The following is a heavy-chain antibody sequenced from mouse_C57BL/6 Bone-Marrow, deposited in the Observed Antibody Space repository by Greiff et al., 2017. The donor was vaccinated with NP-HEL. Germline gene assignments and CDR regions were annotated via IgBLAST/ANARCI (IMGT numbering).Heavy chain of an antibody. CDR3: TTEHHYYVSSFDY. Sequence: EVKLMESGAELVRPGASVKLSCTASGFNIKDYYMHWVKQRPEQGLEWIGRIDPEDGDTEYAPKLQGKATMTTDTYSNTAYLQLSSLTSEDTAVDYGTTEHHYYVSSFDYWGQGTTLTVSS. CDR1: GFNIKDYY. CDR2: IDPEDGDT. D-gene: IGHD1-1*01. V-gene: IGHV14-1*01. J-gene: IGHJ2*01.